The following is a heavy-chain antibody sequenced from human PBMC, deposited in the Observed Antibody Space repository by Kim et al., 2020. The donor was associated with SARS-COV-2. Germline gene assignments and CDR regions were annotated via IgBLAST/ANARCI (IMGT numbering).Heavy chain of an antibody. D-gene: IGHD2-2*02. CDR1: GGSFSGYY. CDR2: INHSGST. CDR3: ARRRGIVVVPAAIALYWFDP. V-gene: IGHV4-34*01. Sequence: SETLSLTCAVYGGSFSGYYWSWIRQPPGKGLEWIGEINHSGSTNYNPSLKSRVTISVDTSKNQFSLKLSSVTAADTAVYYCARRRGIVVVPAAIALYWFDPWGQGTLVTVSS. J-gene: IGHJ5*02.